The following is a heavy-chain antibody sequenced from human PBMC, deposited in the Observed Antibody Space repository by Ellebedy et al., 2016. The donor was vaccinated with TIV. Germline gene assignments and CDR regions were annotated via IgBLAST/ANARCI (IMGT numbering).Heavy chain of an antibody. Sequence: AASVKVSCKASGDTYSTYVFIWVRLAPGQGLEWMGGIIPAFGSANYAQTFQGRVTITADEYTSKVSMELTSLRSEDTAVYYCATGTDGYDSPPVFANWGQGTLVTVSS. V-gene: IGHV1-69*13. CDR1: GDTYSTYV. J-gene: IGHJ4*02. CDR2: IIPAFGSA. CDR3: ATGTDGYDSPPVFAN. D-gene: IGHD5-12*01.